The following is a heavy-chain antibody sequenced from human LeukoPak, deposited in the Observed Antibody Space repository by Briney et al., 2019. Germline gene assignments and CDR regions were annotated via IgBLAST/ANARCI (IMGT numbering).Heavy chain of an antibody. V-gene: IGHV3-48*04. CDR2: ISSSSSTI. D-gene: IGHD3-3*01. Sequence: GGSLRLSCAASGFTFSSYSMNWVRQAPGKGLEWVSYISSSSSTIYYADSVKGRFTISRDNAKNSLYLQMNSLRAEDTALYYCARDGITIFGVVLPPGYWGQGTLVTVSS. CDR3: ARDGITIFGVVLPPGY. J-gene: IGHJ4*02. CDR1: GFTFSSYS.